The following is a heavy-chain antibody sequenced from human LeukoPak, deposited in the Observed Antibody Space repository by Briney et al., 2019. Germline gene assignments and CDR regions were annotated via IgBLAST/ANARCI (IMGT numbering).Heavy chain of an antibody. CDR1: GFTFSSYE. D-gene: IGHD6-19*01. CDR2: ISSSGSTI. J-gene: IGHJ3*02. Sequence: GGSLRLSCAASGFTFSSYEMNWVRQAPGKGLEWVSYISSSGSTIYYADSVKGRFTISRDNAKNSLYLQMNSLRAEDTAVYYCASSSRIAVAGALAFDIWGQGTMVTVSS. V-gene: IGHV3-48*03. CDR3: ASSSRIAVAGALAFDI.